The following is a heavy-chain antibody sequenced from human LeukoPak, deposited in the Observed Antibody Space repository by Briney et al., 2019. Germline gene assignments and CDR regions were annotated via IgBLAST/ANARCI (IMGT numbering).Heavy chain of an antibody. J-gene: IGHJ4*02. CDR3: ARVTGYMIEDYFDY. CDR2: IYYSGST. CDR1: GGSISSYY. V-gene: IGHV4-59*01. Sequence: LETLSLTCTVSGGSISSYYWSWVRQPPGKGLEWIGYIYYSGSTNYNPSLKSRVTISVDTSKNQFSLKLSSVTAADTAVYYCARVTGYMIEDYFDYWGQGTLVTVSS. D-gene: IGHD3-22*01.